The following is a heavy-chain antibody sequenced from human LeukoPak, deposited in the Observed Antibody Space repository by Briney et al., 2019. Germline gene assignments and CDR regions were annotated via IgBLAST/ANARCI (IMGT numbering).Heavy chain of an antibody. D-gene: IGHD2-2*01. CDR2: IKQDGGEK. J-gene: IGHJ4*02. CDR3: ARAPIVVVPTWRPTYFDY. V-gene: IGHV3-7*01. Sequence: GGSLRLSCTTSGFTFSSYWMSWVRQAPGKGLEWVANIKQDGGEKYYVDSVKGRFTISRDNAKNSLYLQMNSLRAEDTAIYCCARAPIVVVPTWRPTYFDYWGQGTLVTVSS. CDR1: GFTFSSYW.